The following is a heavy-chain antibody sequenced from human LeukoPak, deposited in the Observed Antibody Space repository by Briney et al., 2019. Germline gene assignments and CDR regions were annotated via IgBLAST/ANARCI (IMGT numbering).Heavy chain of an antibody. CDR3: ARDLDSRSSFVMDV. D-gene: IGHD6-6*01. CDR1: GGTFSSYA. J-gene: IGHJ6*03. V-gene: IGHV1-69*13. CDR2: IIPIFGTA. Sequence: SVKVSCKASGGTFSSYAISWVRQAPGQGLEWMGGIIPIFGTANYAQKFQGRVTITADEFKSTAYMELSSLRSEDTAVYYCARDLDSRSSFVMDVWGKGTTVTVSS.